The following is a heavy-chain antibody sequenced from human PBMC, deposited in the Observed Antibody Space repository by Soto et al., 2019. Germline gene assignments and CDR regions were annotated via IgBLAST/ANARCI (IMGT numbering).Heavy chain of an antibody. Sequence: PGGSLRLSCAASGFTFSSYGMHWVRQAPGKGLEWVAVISYDGSNKYYADSVKGRFTISRDNSKNTLYLQMNSLRAEDTAVYYCATWYEDGEDAFEIWGQGTMVTVSS. J-gene: IGHJ3*02. CDR3: ATWYEDGEDAFEI. CDR1: GFTFSSYG. D-gene: IGHD4-17*01. V-gene: IGHV3-30*03. CDR2: ISYDGSNK.